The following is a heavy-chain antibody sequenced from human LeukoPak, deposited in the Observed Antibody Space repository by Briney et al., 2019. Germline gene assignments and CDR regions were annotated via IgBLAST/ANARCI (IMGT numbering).Heavy chain of an antibody. Sequence: SATLSLTCAVSGGSISSSNWWCWVRQPPGTGLEWIGEIYHSGSTNYNPSLKSRVTISVDKSKNQFSLKLSSVTAADTAVYYCARRGDILTGYPLYYFDYWGQGTLVTVSS. CDR1: GGSISSSNW. CDR3: ARRGDILTGYPLYYFDY. CDR2: IYHSGST. D-gene: IGHD3-9*01. V-gene: IGHV4-4*02. J-gene: IGHJ4*02.